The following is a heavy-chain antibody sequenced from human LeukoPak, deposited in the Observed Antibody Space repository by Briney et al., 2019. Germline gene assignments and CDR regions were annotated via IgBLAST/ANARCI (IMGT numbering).Heavy chain of an antibody. CDR3: ARVAGFGERGMDV. D-gene: IGHD3-10*01. CDR1: GYQFISYT. J-gene: IGHJ6*02. Sequence: ASVKVSCKASGYQFISYTMSWVRQAPGQGLEWMGWINTKTANPTYAQDFTGRFVFSLDTSVSTAYLQISGLKAGDTAVYYCARVAGFGERGMDVWGQGPTVTVSS. V-gene: IGHV7-4-1*02. CDR2: INTKTANP.